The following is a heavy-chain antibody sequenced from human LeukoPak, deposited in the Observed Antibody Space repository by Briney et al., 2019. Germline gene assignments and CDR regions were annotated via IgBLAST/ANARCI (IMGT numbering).Heavy chain of an antibody. CDR1: GFTFGSFD. V-gene: IGHV3-13*01. Sequence: GGSLRLSCAASGFTFGSFDMHWVRQTTGQGLEWVSTIGTASDTYYPGSVEGRFTLSRDNAKNSLYLQMNRLTAGDTAVYYCARGPPRGKYYYMDVWGKGTTVTVSS. CDR2: IGTASDT. J-gene: IGHJ6*03. CDR3: ARGPPRGKYYYMDV. D-gene: IGHD1-1*01.